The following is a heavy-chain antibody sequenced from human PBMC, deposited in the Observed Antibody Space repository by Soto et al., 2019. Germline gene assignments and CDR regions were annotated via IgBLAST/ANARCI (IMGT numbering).Heavy chain of an antibody. Sequence: QVQLQESGPGLVKPSETLSLSCTVSGGSISSYYWSCFRQSPGKRMEWIGYVHHSWGSSYNPSLQSRVAISLDTSKSQFSLKVTSVTATDTAVYYCARQGFGPLHGLVDVWGQGTTVTVSS. CDR1: GGSISSYY. CDR3: ARQGFGPLHGLVDV. D-gene: IGHD3-10*01. CDR2: VHHSWGS. J-gene: IGHJ6*02. V-gene: IGHV4-59*08.